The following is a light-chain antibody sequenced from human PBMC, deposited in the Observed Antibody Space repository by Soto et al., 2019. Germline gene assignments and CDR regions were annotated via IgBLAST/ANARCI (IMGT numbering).Light chain of an antibody. CDR3: QQYNNWPGWT. V-gene: IGKV3-15*01. Sequence: EIVMTQSPATLSVSPGERATLSCRASQSVSSNLAWYQQKPGQAPRLLIYGASTRGTGIPARFSGSGSGTEFTLTISSLQSEDFAVYYCQQYNNWPGWTFGQGTKVEIK. CDR2: GAS. J-gene: IGKJ1*01. CDR1: QSVSSN.